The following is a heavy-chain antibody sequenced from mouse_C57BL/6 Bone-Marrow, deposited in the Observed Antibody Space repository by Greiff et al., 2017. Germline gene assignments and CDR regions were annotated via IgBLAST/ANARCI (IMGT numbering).Heavy chain of an antibody. CDR2: ISPSTGGT. D-gene: IGHD1-1*01. J-gene: IGHJ1*03. CDR1: GYSFTGYY. V-gene: IGHV1-42*01. Sequence: VQLQQSGPELVKPGASVKISCKASGYSFTGYYMNWVKQSPEKGLEWIGEISPSTGGTTYNQKFKAKATLTVDKSSSTAYMQLKSLTSEDSAVYYCARGGSSYDSYWYFDVWGTGTTVTVSS. CDR3: ARGGSSYDSYWYFDV.